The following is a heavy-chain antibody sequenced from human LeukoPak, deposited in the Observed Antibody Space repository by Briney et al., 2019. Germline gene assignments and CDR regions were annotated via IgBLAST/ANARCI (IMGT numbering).Heavy chain of an antibody. CDR2: IIPIFGTA. V-gene: IGHV1-69*01. D-gene: IGHD2-21*01. Sequence: SVKVSCKASGGTFSSYAISWVRQAPGQGLEWMGGIIPIFGTANYAQKVQGRVTITADESTSTAYMELSSLRSEDTAVYYCARVRYQVVVIAYDAFDIWGQGTMVTVSS. J-gene: IGHJ3*02. CDR1: GGTFSSYA. CDR3: ARVRYQVVVIAYDAFDI.